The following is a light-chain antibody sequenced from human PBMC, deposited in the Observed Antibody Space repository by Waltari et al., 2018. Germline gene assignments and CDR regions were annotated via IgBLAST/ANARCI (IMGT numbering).Light chain of an antibody. J-gene: IGLJ2*01. CDR3: SSYVVNNYVV. Sequence: QSALTQPPPASGSSGQSVIYSCTGPSSDVGAYDYVSWYQHHPGKVPKILIYEVNKRPSGVPDRFSGSKSGNTASLTVSGLQAEDEADYYCSSYVVNNYVVFGRGTKLTVL. CDR2: EVN. V-gene: IGLV2-8*01. CDR1: SSDVGAYDY.